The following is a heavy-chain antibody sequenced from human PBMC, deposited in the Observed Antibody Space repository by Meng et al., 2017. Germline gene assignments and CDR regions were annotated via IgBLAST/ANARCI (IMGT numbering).Heavy chain of an antibody. CDR3: ARDKLRTFDP. CDR2: INAGNGNT. J-gene: IGHJ5*02. Sequence: QVQFLLSGAEGKKPGASVKVSCNASAYPFTSYAMHWVRQAPGQRLEWMGWINAGNGNTKYSRKFQGRVTITRDTSASTAYMELSSLRSEDTAVYYCARDKLRTFDPWGQGTLVTVSS. CDR1: AYPFTSYA. V-gene: IGHV1-3*01. D-gene: IGHD3/OR15-3a*01.